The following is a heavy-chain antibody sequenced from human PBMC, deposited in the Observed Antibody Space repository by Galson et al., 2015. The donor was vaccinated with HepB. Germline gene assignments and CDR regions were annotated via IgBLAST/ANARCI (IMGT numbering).Heavy chain of an antibody. J-gene: IGHJ6*02. CDR3: ARGGLGDGFYYYGMDV. D-gene: IGHD5-24*01. CDR1: GFTFSSYG. CDR2: IWYDGSNK. V-gene: IGHV3-33*01. Sequence: SLRLSCAASGFTFSSYGMHWVRQAPGKGLEWVAVIWYDGSNKYYADPVKGRFTISRDNSKNTLYLQMNSLRAEDTAVYYCARGGLGDGFYYYGMDVWGQGTTVTVSS.